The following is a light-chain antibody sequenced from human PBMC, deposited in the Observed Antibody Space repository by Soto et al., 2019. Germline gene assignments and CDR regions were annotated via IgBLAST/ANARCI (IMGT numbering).Light chain of an antibody. J-gene: IGKJ5*01. Sequence: ETVMTQSPATLSVSPGERATLSCRASQNVTTDLAWYQQKPGQAPSLLIFDASTRATGVPARFSGSGSRTEFTLTISSLQSEDFAVYYCQQYIKWPITFGQGTRLEIK. CDR2: DAS. CDR1: QNVTTD. V-gene: IGKV3-15*01. CDR3: QQYIKWPIT.